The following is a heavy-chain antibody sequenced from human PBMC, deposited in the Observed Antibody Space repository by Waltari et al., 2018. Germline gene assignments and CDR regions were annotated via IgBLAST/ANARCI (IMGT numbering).Heavy chain of an antibody. CDR1: GGSFSNYY. Sequence: QVQLQQWGTGLLKPSEILSLTCAVSGGSFSNYYWSGMRQSPGKGLEWIGEITQRRTTNYNPSLKSRVTMSIDTSKNQYSLNLTSVTAADTAVYYRGWSEGWYRLDYWSRGILVTVSS. CDR2: ITQRRTT. CDR3: GWSEGWYRLDY. V-gene: IGHV4-34*01. D-gene: IGHD2-15*01. J-gene: IGHJ4*02.